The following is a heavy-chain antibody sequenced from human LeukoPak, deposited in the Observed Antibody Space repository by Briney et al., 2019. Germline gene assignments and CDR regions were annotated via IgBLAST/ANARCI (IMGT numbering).Heavy chain of an antibody. CDR3: ARDFYYGSGSYYNDY. Sequence: KPGGSLRLSCAASGFTFSSCSMNWVRQAPGKGLEWVSSISSSSSYIYYADSVKGRFTISRDNDKNSLYLQMNSLRAEDTAVYYCARDFYYGSGSYYNDYWGQGTLVTVSS. J-gene: IGHJ4*02. CDR2: ISSSSSYI. CDR1: GFTFSSCS. V-gene: IGHV3-21*01. D-gene: IGHD3-10*01.